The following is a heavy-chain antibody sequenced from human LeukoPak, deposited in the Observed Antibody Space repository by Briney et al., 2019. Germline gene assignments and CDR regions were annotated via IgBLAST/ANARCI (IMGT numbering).Heavy chain of an antibody. CDR2: IKQDGSEK. Sequence: GGSLRLSCAASGFTFSSYWMSWVRQAPGKGLEWVADIKQDGSEKYYVDSVKGRFTISRQNAKNSLFLQMNSLRAEDTAVYYCARHRSGGSQDDAFDIWGQGTMVTVSS. J-gene: IGHJ3*02. CDR3: ARHRSGGSQDDAFDI. D-gene: IGHD2-15*01. V-gene: IGHV3-7*01. CDR1: GFTFSSYW.